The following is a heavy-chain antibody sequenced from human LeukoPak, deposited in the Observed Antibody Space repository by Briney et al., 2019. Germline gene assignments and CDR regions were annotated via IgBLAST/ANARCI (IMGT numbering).Heavy chain of an antibody. CDR3: ARLTCDSTSCYGKYYFDH. V-gene: IGHV3-21*01. D-gene: IGHD2-2*01. J-gene: IGHJ4*02. CDR1: GFTFSAYA. CDR2: INGDSSHI. Sequence: GGSLRLSCAASGFTFSAYAIDWVRQAPGKGLEWVSSINGDSSHIDYADSVKGRFTIARDNAKNSLHLQMNSLRAEDTAVYYCARLTCDSTSCYGKYYFDHWGQGTLVTVSS.